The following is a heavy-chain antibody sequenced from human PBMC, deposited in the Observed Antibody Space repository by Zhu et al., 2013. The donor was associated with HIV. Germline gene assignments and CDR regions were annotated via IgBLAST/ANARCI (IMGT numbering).Heavy chain of an antibody. Sequence: QVQLLQSGAEMRKPGASVRVSCKASGYNFTTSATSWVRQAPGQGLEWMGWINPNSGGTNYAQKFQGRVTMTRDTSTSTAYMELSRLRSDDTAVYYCARVVYSSSWYEFGYWGQGTLVTVSS. D-gene: IGHD6-13*01. J-gene: IGHJ4*02. V-gene: IGHV1-2*02. CDR2: INPNSGGT. CDR1: GYNFTTSA. CDR3: ARVVYSSSWYEFGY.